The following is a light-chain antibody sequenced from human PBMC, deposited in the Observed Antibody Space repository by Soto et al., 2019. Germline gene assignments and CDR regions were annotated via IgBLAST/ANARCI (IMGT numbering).Light chain of an antibody. Sequence: DIQLTQSPSFLSASVGDRVTITCRASQDISSYLAWYQQRSGKVPRFLTHAASTLQSGVPSRFSATGSGTTFTLTISSLQPEDIATYYCQQRNRFPRTFGQGTKVEV. V-gene: IGKV1-9*01. J-gene: IGKJ1*01. CDR3: QQRNRFPRT. CDR1: QDISSY. CDR2: AAS.